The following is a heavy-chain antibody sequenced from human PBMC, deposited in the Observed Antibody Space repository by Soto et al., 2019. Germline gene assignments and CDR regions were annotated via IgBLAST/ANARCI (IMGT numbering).Heavy chain of an antibody. J-gene: IGHJ6*02. CDR3: ARDSSGSYNTYYYYYGMDV. D-gene: IGHD1-26*01. CDR1: GFTVSSNY. V-gene: IGHV3-66*01. Sequence: GGSLRLSCAASGFTVSSNYMSWVRQAPGKGLEWVSVIYSGGSTYYADSVKGRFTISRDNSKNTLYLQMNSLRAEDTAVYYCARDSSGSYNTYYYYYGMDVWGQGTTVTVSS. CDR2: IYSGGST.